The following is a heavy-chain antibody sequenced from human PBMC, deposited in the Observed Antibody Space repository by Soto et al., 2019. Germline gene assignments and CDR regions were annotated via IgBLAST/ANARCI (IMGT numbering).Heavy chain of an antibody. D-gene: IGHD6-19*01. J-gene: IGHJ4*02. CDR2: ISGSGGST. CDR3: AKQIAVAGTPFDY. Sequence: GGSLRLSCTAPGFTLSSYWMNWVRQAPGKGLEWVSAISGSGGSTYYADSVKGRFTISRDNSKNTLYLQMNSLRAEDTAVYYCAKQIAVAGTPFDYWGQGTLVTVSS. CDR1: GFTLSSYW. V-gene: IGHV3-23*01.